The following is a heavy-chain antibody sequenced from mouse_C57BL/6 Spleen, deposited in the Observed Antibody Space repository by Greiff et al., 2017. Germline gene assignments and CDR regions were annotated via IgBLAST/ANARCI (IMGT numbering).Heavy chain of an antibody. Sequence: QVQLQQPGAELVKPGASVKLSCKASGYTFTSYWMHWVKQRPGQGLEWIGKIHPSDSYTNYNQKFKSKATLTVDKSSSTAYMQLSSLTSEDSAVEDCAIYYCASAYDSDYWGQGTTLTVSS. CDR2: IHPSDSYT. D-gene: IGHD1-1*01. J-gene: IGHJ2*01. CDR1: GYTFTSYW. CDR3: AIYYCASAYDSDY. V-gene: IGHV1-69*02.